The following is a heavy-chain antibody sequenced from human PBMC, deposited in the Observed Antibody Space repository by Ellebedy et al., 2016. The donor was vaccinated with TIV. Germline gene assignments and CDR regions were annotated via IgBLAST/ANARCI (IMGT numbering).Heavy chain of an antibody. CDR2: IYYGGRT. V-gene: IGHV4-39*07. J-gene: IGHJ5*02. Sequence: MPSETLSLTCTVSGASISSSNYYWGWIRQPPGKGLEWIGPIYYGGRTYYNPSLKSRVTISVDTSKNQFSMRLSSVTAADTALYYCGRDPCGLDWFDPWGQGTLVTVSS. D-gene: IGHD6-19*01. CDR1: GASISSSNYY. CDR3: GRDPCGLDWFDP.